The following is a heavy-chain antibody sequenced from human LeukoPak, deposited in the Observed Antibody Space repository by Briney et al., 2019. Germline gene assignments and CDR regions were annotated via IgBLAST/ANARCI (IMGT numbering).Heavy chain of an antibody. CDR3: ARGKQYAVDY. J-gene: IGHJ4*02. Sequence: PSETLSLTCTVSGGSISGTYYWSWILQPAGKGLEWIGRIYTSGSTNYDPSLKSRVTISVDKSNNQFSLMLSSVTAADTAVYYCARGKQYAVDYWGQGILVTVS. V-gene: IGHV4-4*07. D-gene: IGHD6-19*01. CDR1: GGSISGTYY. CDR2: IYTSGST.